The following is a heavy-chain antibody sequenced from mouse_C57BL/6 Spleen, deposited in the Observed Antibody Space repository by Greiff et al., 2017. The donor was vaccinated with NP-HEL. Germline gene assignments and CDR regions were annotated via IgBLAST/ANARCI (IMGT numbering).Heavy chain of an antibody. CDR2: IDPSDSET. CDR3: AIYDYAGAYWYFDV. D-gene: IGHD2-4*01. V-gene: IGHV1-52*01. Sequence: QVQLQQPGAELVRPGSSVKLSCKASGYTFTSYWMHWVKQRPIQGLEWIGNIDPSDSETHYNQKFKDKATLTVDKSSSTAYMQLSSLTSEDSAVYYCAIYDYAGAYWYFDVWGTGTTVTVSS. CDR1: GYTFTSYW. J-gene: IGHJ1*03.